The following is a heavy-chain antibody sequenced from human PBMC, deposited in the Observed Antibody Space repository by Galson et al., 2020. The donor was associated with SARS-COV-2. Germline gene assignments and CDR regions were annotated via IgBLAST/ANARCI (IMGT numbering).Heavy chain of an antibody. CDR3: AKEAGTGWATDYFQH. V-gene: IGHV3-23*01. Sequence: GESLKISCAASGFTFNNYAMGWVRQAPGKGLEWVSLIGAGGDTYYADSVKGRFTISRDNSKNTLFLEMSSLRVEDTAIYYCAKEAGTGWATDYFQHWGQGALVTVSS. CDR1: GFTFNNYA. CDR2: IGAGGDT. J-gene: IGHJ1*01. D-gene: IGHD6-19*01.